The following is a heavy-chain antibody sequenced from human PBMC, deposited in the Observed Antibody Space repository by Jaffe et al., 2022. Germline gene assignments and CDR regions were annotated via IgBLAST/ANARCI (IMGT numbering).Heavy chain of an antibody. CDR1: GFTFSNFW. J-gene: IGHJ4*02. CDR3: ARASLPIVVVVAATFDY. Sequence: EVQLVESGGGLVQPGGSLRLSCAASGFTFSNFWMSWVRQAPGKGLEWVATIKQDGSEKYYVDSVKGRFTISRDNAKNSLYLQMNSLRAEDTAMYFCARASLPIVVVVAATFDYWGQGALVTVSS. D-gene: IGHD2-15*01. CDR2: IKQDGSEK. V-gene: IGHV3-7*01.